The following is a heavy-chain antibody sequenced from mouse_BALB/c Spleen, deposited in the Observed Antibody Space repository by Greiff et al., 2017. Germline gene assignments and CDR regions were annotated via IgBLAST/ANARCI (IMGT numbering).Heavy chain of an antibody. D-gene: IGHD3-3*01. CDR1: GYAFSSSW. V-gene: IGHV1-82*01. Sequence: VQGVESGPELVKPGASVKISCKASGYAFSSSWMNWVKQRPGQGLEWIGRIYPGDGDTNYNGKFKGKATLTADKSSSTAYMQLSSLTSVDSAVYFCARKGLGAYWGQGTLVTVSA. J-gene: IGHJ3*01. CDR3: ARKGLGAY. CDR2: IYPGDGDT.